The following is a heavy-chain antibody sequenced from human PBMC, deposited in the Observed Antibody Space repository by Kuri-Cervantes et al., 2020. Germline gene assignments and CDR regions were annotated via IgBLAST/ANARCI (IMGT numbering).Heavy chain of an antibody. Sequence: GESLKISCAASGFTFDDYGMSWVRQAPGKGLEWVSGINWNGGSTGYADSVKGRFTISRDNSKNTLYLQMTSLRAEDTGVYYCTSNMDVWGKGTTVTVSS. J-gene: IGHJ6*04. V-gene: IGHV3-20*04. CDR3: TSNMDV. CDR1: GFTFDDYG. CDR2: INWNGGST.